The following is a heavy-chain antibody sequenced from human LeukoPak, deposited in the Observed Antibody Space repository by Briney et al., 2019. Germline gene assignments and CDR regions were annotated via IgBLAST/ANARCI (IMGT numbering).Heavy chain of an antibody. D-gene: IGHD3-22*01. Sequence: SSETLSLTCAVYGGSFSGYYWSWIRQPPGKGLEWIGEINHSGSTNYNPSLKSRVTISVDTSKNQFSLKLSSVTAADTAVYYCARRSKDSSGYYYFDYWGQGTLVTVSS. CDR3: ARRSKDSSGYYYFDY. CDR2: INHSGST. J-gene: IGHJ4*02. CDR1: GGSFSGYY. V-gene: IGHV4-34*01.